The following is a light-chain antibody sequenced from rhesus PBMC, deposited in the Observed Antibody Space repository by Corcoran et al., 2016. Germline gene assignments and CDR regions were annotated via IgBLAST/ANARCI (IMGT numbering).Light chain of an antibody. CDR3: QQYTSSPFT. Sequence: IQMTQSPSSLSASVGDTVTITCRASQSISSWLAWYQQKPGKAPKLLIYKASSWQSGVPSRFSGSGSGTDFTLTLSSLQSEDFATYYCQQYTSSPFTFGPGAKLDIK. CDR1: QSISSW. CDR2: KAS. V-gene: IGKV1-22*01. J-gene: IGKJ3*01.